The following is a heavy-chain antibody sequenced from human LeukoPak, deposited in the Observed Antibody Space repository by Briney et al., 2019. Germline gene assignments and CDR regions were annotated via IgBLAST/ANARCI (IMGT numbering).Heavy chain of an antibody. CDR3: ARDLFPYSGSYRGLFDY. J-gene: IGHJ4*02. Sequence: GGSLRLSCAASGFTFSSYWMHWVRQAPGKGLEWVAVISYDGSNKYYADSVKGRFTISRDNSKNTLYLQMNSLRAEDTAVYYCARDLFPYSGSYRGLFDYWGQGTLVTVSS. V-gene: IGHV3-30-3*01. CDR2: ISYDGSNK. CDR1: GFTFSSYW. D-gene: IGHD1-26*01.